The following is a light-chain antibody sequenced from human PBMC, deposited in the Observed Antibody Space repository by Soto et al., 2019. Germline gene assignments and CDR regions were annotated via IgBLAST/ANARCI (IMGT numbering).Light chain of an antibody. J-gene: IGLJ3*02. V-gene: IGLV8-61*01. CDR1: SGSVSTSYY. CDR2: STN. Sequence: QTVVTQEPSFSVSPGGTVTLTCGLSSGSVSTSYYPSWYQQTPGQAPRTLIYSTNTRSSGVPDRFSGSILGNQAALTITGAQADDVSDYYCVLYMGRGIRVFGGGTKLTVL. CDR3: VLYMGRGIRV.